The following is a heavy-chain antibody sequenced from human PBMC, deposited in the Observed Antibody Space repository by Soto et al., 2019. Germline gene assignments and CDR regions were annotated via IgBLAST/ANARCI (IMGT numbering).Heavy chain of an antibody. J-gene: IGHJ4*02. CDR2: IYYSGST. Sequence: SETLSLTCTVSGCSISSYDWSWIRQPPGKGLEWIGYIYYSGSTNYNPSLKSRVTISVDKSKNQFSLKLSSVTAADTAVYYCASRGYSSSVRYFDYWGQGTLVTVSS. CDR3: ASRGYSSSVRYFDY. V-gene: IGHV4-59*12. D-gene: IGHD6-6*01. CDR1: GCSISSYD.